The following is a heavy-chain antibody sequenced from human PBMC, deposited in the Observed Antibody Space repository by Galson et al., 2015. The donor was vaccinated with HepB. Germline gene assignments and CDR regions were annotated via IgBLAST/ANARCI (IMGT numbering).Heavy chain of an antibody. J-gene: IGHJ4*02. CDR2: IIPIFGTT. CDR3: ARGGGDQFPTFFDY. Sequence: SVKVSCKASGDTFSTYEINWVRQAPGQGLEWMGGIIPIFGTTNYAQKFQGRVTINTVESTSTAYMELTSLRSEDTAVYYCARGGGDQFPTFFDYWGQGTLVTVSS. CDR1: GDTFSTYE. V-gene: IGHV1-69*05. D-gene: IGHD3-16*01.